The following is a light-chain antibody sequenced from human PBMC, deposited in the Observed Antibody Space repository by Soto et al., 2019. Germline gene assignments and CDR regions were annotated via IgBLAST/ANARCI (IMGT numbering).Light chain of an antibody. Sequence: QSVLIQASSMSGTPGQRVTISCSGSSSNIGSNTVNWYQQVPGTAPKLLIYGNHERPSGVPDRFSGSKSGTSASLAISGLQSEDEADYYCAAGDDSLNGWVFGGGTKLTVL. CDR3: AAGDDSLNGWV. J-gene: IGLJ3*02. CDR1: SSNIGSNT. CDR2: GNH. V-gene: IGLV1-44*01.